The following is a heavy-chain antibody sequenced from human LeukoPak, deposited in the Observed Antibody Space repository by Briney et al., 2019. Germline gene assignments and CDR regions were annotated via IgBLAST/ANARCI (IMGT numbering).Heavy chain of an antibody. V-gene: IGHV1-18*01. J-gene: IGHJ3*02. Sequence: ASVKVSCKASGYTFTSYGISWVRQAPGQGLEWMGWISAYNGNTNYAQKLQGRVTMTTDTSTSTAYMELRSLRSDDTAVYYGARAHYLYYYDSSGYYLLGAFDIWGQGTMVTVSS. CDR2: ISAYNGNT. CDR3: ARAHYLYYYDSSGYYLLGAFDI. D-gene: IGHD3-22*01. CDR1: GYTFTSYG.